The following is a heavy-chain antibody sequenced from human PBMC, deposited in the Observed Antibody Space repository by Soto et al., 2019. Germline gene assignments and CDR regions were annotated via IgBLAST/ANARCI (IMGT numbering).Heavy chain of an antibody. CDR3: ARAVSAARYQYYYMDV. V-gene: IGHV1-8*01. J-gene: IGHJ6*03. CDR2: MSPNSGNT. CDR1: GYTFTSYD. D-gene: IGHD6-6*01. Sequence: ASVKVSCKASGYTFTSYDINWVRQATGQGLEWMGWMSPNSGNTGYAQKFQGRVTMTTNTSISTAYMELSSLRSEDTAVYYCARAVSAARYQYYYMDVWGKGTKVTVSS.